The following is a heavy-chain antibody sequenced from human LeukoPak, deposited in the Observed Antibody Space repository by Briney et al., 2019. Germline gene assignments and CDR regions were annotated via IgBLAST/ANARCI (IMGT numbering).Heavy chain of an antibody. V-gene: IGHV1-8*01. CDR1: GYTFTSYD. Sequence: GASVKVSCKASGYTFTSYDFNWVRQATGQRPEWMGWMSPNSGDTGYAQKFQDRVTMTRNTSISTAYMELSSLRSDDTAVYYCARGHPNWGYDYWGPGTLATVSS. CDR3: ARGHPNWGYDY. J-gene: IGHJ4*02. D-gene: IGHD7-27*01. CDR2: MSPNSGDT.